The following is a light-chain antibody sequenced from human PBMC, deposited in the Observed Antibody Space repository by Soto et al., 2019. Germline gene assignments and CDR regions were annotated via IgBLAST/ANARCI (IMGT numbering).Light chain of an antibody. J-gene: IGKJ1*01. Sequence: DIQMTQSPSSLSASVGDRVTITCRASQSISSYLNWYQQKPGKAPKLLIYAASSLQSGVPSRFSGSGSGTDFTLTINSLQPEDFATYYCQQSYSTLWTCGQGTKVEIK. CDR2: AAS. V-gene: IGKV1-39*01. CDR1: QSISSY. CDR3: QQSYSTLWT.